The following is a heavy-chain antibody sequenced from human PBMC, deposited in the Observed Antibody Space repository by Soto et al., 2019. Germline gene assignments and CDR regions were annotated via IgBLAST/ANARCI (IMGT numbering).Heavy chain of an antibody. CDR1: GFTFDDYA. Sequence: PGGSLRLSCAASGFTFDDYAMSWVRQAPGKGLEWVSGINWNGGSTSFADSVKGRFTISRDNAKNSLYLQMNSLRAEDTALYYCARPAAVGPPYHDAFDIWGQGTMVTVSS. V-gene: IGHV3-20*04. J-gene: IGHJ3*02. D-gene: IGHD6-13*01. CDR3: ARPAAVGPPYHDAFDI. CDR2: INWNGGST.